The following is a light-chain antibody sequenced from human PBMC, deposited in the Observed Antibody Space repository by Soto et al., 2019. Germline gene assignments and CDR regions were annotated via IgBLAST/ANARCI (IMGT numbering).Light chain of an antibody. J-gene: IGLJ2*01. Sequence: QSVLTQPASVSGSPGQSITLSCTGTSSDVGGYDYVSWYQHHPGKAPKLMIYEVSNRPSGISNRFSGSKSGNTASLTISGLQAEDEADYHCSSYTTTSTQVFGGGTKLTVL. CDR3: SSYTTTSTQV. CDR2: EVS. CDR1: SSDVGGYDY. V-gene: IGLV2-14*01.